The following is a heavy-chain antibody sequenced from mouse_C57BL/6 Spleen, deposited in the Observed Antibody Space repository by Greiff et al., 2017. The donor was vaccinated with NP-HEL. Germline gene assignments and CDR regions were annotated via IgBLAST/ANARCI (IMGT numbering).Heavy chain of an antibody. CDR1: GYTFTDYY. V-gene: IGHV1-19*01. Sequence: VQLQQSGPVLVKPGASVKMSCKASGYTFTDYYMNWVKQSHGKSLEWIGVINPYNGGTSYNQKFKGKATLTVDKSSSTAYMELNSLTSEDSAVYYCARGIGYYGSSPDFDVWGTGTTVTVSS. J-gene: IGHJ1*03. CDR2: INPYNGGT. CDR3: ARGIGYYGSSPDFDV. D-gene: IGHD1-1*01.